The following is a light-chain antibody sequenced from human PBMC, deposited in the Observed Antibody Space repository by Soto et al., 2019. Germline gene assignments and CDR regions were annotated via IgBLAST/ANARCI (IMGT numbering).Light chain of an antibody. V-gene: IGKV1-6*01. Sequence: AIQLTQSPSSLSASVGDRVTITCRASQGIRSALGWYQQKPGKVPKLLIYAASTLQSGVPSRFSGSGFGTDFTRTINSLQPEDFATYYCLLDYAYFWAFGQGTKVEVK. J-gene: IGKJ1*01. CDR3: LLDYAYFWA. CDR1: QGIRSA. CDR2: AAS.